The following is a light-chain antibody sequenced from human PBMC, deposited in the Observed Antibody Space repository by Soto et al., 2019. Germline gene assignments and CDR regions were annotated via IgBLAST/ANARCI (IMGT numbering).Light chain of an antibody. V-gene: IGKV4-1*01. CDR1: QSVLSSANNKNY. CDR2: WAS. J-gene: IGKJ4*01. Sequence: DFVMTQSPDSLAVSLGERATINCKSSQSVLSSANNKNYLTWYQQKPGQPPNLLIYWASTRESGVPDRFSGSGSGTDFTLTISSLQAEDVAFYYCQQHYSAPPAFGGGTKVELK. CDR3: QQHYSAPPA.